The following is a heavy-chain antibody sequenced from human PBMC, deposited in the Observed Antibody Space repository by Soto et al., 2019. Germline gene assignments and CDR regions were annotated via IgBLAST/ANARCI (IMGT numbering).Heavy chain of an antibody. D-gene: IGHD3-10*01. CDR3: ARERFGLFYFDY. Sequence: QVQLVQSGAEVKNPGASVKVSCKASGYTFTGYYIHWVRQAPGQGLEWVGWINPNNGGTSYAQKFQGGVTMTRATSISTAYMELSRLRSDDTAVYYCARERFGLFYFDYWGQGTLVTVSS. CDR1: GYTFTGYY. J-gene: IGHJ4*02. CDR2: INPNNGGT. V-gene: IGHV1-2*02.